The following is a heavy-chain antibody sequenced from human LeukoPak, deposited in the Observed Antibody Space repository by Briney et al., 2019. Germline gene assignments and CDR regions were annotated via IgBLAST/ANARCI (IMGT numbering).Heavy chain of an antibody. CDR1: GFTFSSYA. D-gene: IGHD5-18*01. V-gene: IGHV3-23*01. CDR2: IRGSGGST. CDR3: AKDLLKKNSYGYDY. J-gene: IGHJ4*02. Sequence: GGSLRLSCAASGFTFSSYAMSWVRQAPGKGLEWVSAIRGSGGSTYYADSVKGRFTNSRDNSKNKLYLQMNSLRAEDTAVYYCAKDLLKKNSYGYDYWGQGTLVTVSS.